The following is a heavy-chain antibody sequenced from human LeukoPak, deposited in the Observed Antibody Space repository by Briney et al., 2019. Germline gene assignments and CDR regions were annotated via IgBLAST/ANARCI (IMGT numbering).Heavy chain of an antibody. V-gene: IGHV4-34*01. J-gene: IGHJ4*02. Sequence: PSETLSLTCAVYGGSFSGYYWSWIRQPPGKGLEWIGEINHSGSTNYNPSLKSRVTISVDTSKNQFSLKLSSVTAADTAVYYCARGRRGSRYSSSWLPFDYWGQGTLVTVSS. CDR1: GGSFSGYY. CDR3: ARGRRGSRYSSSWLPFDY. CDR2: INHSGST. D-gene: IGHD6-13*01.